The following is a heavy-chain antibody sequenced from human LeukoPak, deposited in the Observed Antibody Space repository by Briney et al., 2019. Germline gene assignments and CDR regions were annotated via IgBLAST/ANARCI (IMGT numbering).Heavy chain of an antibody. CDR2: IYTSGST. D-gene: IGHD1-26*01. CDR3: ASRGGSPNDAFDI. J-gene: IGHJ3*02. CDR1: GGSIGSYY. Sequence: SETLSLTCTVSGGSIGSYYWSWIRQPAGKGLEWIGRIYTSGSTNYNPSLKSRVTMSVDTSKNQFSLKLSSVTAADTAVYYCASRGGSPNDAFDIWGQGTMVTVSS. V-gene: IGHV4-4*07.